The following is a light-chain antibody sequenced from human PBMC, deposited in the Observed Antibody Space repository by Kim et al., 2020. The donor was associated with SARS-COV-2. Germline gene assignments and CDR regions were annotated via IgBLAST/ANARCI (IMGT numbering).Light chain of an antibody. CDR1: QSVSSSY. V-gene: IGKV3-20*01. CDR2: GAS. CDR3: QQYDISPGT. Sequence: EIVLTQSPGTLSLSPGERATLSCRASQSVSSSYLAWYQQKPGQAPRLLIYGASSRATGIPDRFSGSGSGTDFTLTISRLEPEDFAVYFCQQYDISPGTFGRGTKVDIK. J-gene: IGKJ1*01.